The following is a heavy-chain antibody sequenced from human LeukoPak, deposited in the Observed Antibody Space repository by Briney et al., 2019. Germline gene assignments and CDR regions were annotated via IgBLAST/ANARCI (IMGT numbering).Heavy chain of an antibody. J-gene: IGHJ4*02. V-gene: IGHV3-33*08. Sequence: GRSLRLSCAASGFTFSSYAMHWVRQAPGKGLEWVAVIWYDGSNKYYADSVKGRFTISRDNSKNTLYLQMNSLRAEDTAVYYCARDLSLRGVLDYWGQGTLVTVSS. D-gene: IGHD3-10*01. CDR1: GFTFSSYA. CDR3: ARDLSLRGVLDY. CDR2: IWYDGSNK.